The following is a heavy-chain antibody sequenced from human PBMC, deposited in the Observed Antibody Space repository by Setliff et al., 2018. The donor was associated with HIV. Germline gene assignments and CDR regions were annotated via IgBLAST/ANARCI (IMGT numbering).Heavy chain of an antibody. D-gene: IGHD2-21*01. CDR1: GFTFSSFA. J-gene: IGHJ3*02. Sequence: GGSLRLSCAASGFTFSSFAMSWVRQVPGKGLAWVSAISGSGDNTYYADSVKGRFTISRDNSKNTLYLQMNSLRAEDTAVYYCASDKIEDAFDIWGQGTMVTVSS. CDR3: ASDKIEDAFDI. CDR2: ISGSGDNT. V-gene: IGHV3-23*01.